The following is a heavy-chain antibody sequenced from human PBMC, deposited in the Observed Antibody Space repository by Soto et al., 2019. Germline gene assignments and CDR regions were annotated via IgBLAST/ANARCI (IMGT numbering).Heavy chain of an antibody. J-gene: IGHJ5*02. V-gene: IGHV1-2*02. CDR1: GYPLTAKY. Sequence: QVQLVQSGAEVKKPGASVKVSCKASGYPLTAKYLHWVRQAPGQGLEWMGWINPSSGGTKEAQKFRGRVTMTRDTSISAAYMELSRLTSDGTAVYYCAKGGSSWTEWFDPWGQGTLVTVSS. CDR3: AKGGSSWTEWFDP. CDR2: INPSSGGT. D-gene: IGHD6-13*01.